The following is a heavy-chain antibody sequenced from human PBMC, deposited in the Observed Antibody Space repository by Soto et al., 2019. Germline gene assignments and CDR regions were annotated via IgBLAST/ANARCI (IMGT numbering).Heavy chain of an antibody. D-gene: IGHD6-13*01. CDR3: ARSLGSRILYVDY. CDR2: NDYSGST. J-gene: IGHJ4*02. CDR1: VGSISSYY. Sequence: AETLYLTCTVAVGSISSYYWGWIWQPPGKVLEWIGYNDYSGSTNYTPSLKSRVTISVDTSKNQFSLKLSSVTTADTAVYYCARSLGSRILYVDYWGQGTLVTVS. V-gene: IGHV4-59*01.